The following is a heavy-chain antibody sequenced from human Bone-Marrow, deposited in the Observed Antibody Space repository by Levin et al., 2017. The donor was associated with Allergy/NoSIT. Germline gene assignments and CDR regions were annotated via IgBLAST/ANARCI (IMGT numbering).Heavy chain of an antibody. D-gene: IGHD3-3*01. J-gene: IGHJ6*02. V-gene: IGHV3-15*01. CDR3: TLHRRGTIFGNREGLGYGMDV. CDR2: IKSKTDGGTT. CDR1: GFTFSNAW. Sequence: GGSLRLSCAASGFTFSNAWMSWVRQAPGKGLEWVGRIKSKTDGGTTDYAAPVKGRFTISRDDSKNTLYLQMNSLKTEDTAVYYCTLHRRGTIFGNREGLGYGMDVWGQGTTVTVSS.